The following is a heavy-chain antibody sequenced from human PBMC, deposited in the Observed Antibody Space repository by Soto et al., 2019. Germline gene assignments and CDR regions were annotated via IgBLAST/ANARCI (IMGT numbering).Heavy chain of an antibody. CDR3: APLSVSLSGPYGIHV. J-gene: IGHJ6*02. D-gene: IGHD2-15*01. Sequence: SETLSLTCSVSGYSVSSSDYYWAWIRQPPGKGLEWIGSMFYSGLTYYNPSLKSRVTLSVDTSKNQFPVRLNSVTAADTAVYYCAPLSVSLSGPYGIHVWGQGTTVTVSS. CDR2: MFYSGLT. V-gene: IGHV4-39*01. CDR1: GYSVSSSDYY.